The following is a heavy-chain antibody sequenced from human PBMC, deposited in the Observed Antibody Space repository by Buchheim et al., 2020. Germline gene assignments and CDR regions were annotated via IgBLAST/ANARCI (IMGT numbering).Heavy chain of an antibody. Sequence: EVQLVESGGGLVQPGGSLRLSCAASGFTFSSYWMSWVRQAPGKGLEWVANIKQDGSEKYYVDSVKGRFAISRDNAKNSLYLQMNSLRAEDTAVYYCARDRSIAARQDGSYWFDPWGQGTL. CDR1: GFTFSSYW. V-gene: IGHV3-7*01. D-gene: IGHD6-6*01. J-gene: IGHJ5*02. CDR2: IKQDGSEK. CDR3: ARDRSIAARQDGSYWFDP.